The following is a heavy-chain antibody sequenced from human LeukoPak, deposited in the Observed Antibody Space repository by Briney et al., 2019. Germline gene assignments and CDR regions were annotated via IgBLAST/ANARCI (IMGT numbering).Heavy chain of an antibody. Sequence: SETLCLTCAVYGGSFSGYYWSWIRQPPGKGLEWIGEINHSGSTNYNPSLKSRVTISVDTSKNQFSLKLSSVTAADTAVYYCARSQLYYLRYYYDSSGSNWFDPWGQGTLVTVSS. CDR2: INHSGST. CDR3: ARSQLYYLRYYYDSSGSNWFDP. V-gene: IGHV4-34*01. CDR1: GGSFSGYY. J-gene: IGHJ5*02. D-gene: IGHD3-22*01.